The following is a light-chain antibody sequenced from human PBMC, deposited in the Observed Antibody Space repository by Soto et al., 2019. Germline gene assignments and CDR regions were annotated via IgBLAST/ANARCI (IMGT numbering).Light chain of an antibody. J-gene: IGKJ2*01. V-gene: IGKV1-5*01. CDR1: QSISYM. CDR3: HQYNNLSLDI. CDR2: HTS. Sequence: DMEMTQSPSTLSLSLGDRVTITCRASQSISYMLAWYQQKPRKAPRLLIYHTSSLTTGVPSRFSGSGSGTEFTLTIRSLQPDDFSAYYCHQYNNLSLDIFGQGTKLEIK.